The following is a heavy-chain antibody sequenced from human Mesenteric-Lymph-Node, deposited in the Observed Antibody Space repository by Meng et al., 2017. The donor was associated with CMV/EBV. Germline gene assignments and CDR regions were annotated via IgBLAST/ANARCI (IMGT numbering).Heavy chain of an antibody. D-gene: IGHD1-14*01. J-gene: IGHJ4*02. V-gene: IGHV3-7*01. CDR1: GLTFSSYE. Sequence: SCEVSGLTFSSYEMAWARQVPGKELKWVANISPDGSVTYYADSVTGRFTISRDNTKASFYLQMTNLRAEDTAVYCCLTETSFKGLDYWGQGSLVTVS. CDR2: ISPDGSVT. CDR3: LTETSFKGLDY.